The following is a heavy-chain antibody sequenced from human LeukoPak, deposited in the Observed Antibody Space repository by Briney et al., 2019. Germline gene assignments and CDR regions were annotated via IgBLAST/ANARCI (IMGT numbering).Heavy chain of an antibody. CDR1: GFTVSSNY. CDR2: IYSGGST. D-gene: IGHD4-23*01. Sequence: GGSLRLSCAASGFTVSSNYMSWVRQAPGKGLEWVSVIYSGGSTYYADSGKCRFTISRDNSKNTLYLQMNSLRAEDTAVYYCARDSYGGKMRGSYWGQGTLVTVSS. CDR3: ARDSYGGKMRGSY. V-gene: IGHV3-53*01. J-gene: IGHJ4*02.